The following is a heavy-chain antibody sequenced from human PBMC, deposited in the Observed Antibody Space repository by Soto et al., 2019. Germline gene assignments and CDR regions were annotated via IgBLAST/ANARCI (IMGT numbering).Heavy chain of an antibody. CDR3: ARAPIIPGFFDY. V-gene: IGHV3-53*01. Sequence: GGSLRLSCAASGFTVSSNYMSWVRQAPWKGLEWVSVIYSGGSTYYADSVKGRFTISRDNSKNTLYLQMNSLRAEDTAVYYCARAPIIPGFFDYWGQGTLVTVSS. J-gene: IGHJ4*02. CDR1: GFTVSSNY. D-gene: IGHD3-10*01. CDR2: IYSGGST.